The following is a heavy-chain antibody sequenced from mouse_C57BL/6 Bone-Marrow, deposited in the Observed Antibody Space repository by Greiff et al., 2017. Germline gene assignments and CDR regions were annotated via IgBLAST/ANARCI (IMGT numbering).Heavy chain of an antibody. D-gene: IGHD1-1*01. CDR3: TRDYYGSSYGAMDY. J-gene: IGHJ4*01. CDR2: ISSGGDYI. Sequence: DVMLVESGEGLVKPGGSLKLSCAASGFTFSSYAMSWVRQTPEKRLEWVAYISSGGDYIYYADTVKGRFTISRDNARNTLYLQMSSLKSEDTAMYYCTRDYYGSSYGAMDYWGQGTSVTVSS. CDR1: GFTFSSYA. V-gene: IGHV5-9-1*02.